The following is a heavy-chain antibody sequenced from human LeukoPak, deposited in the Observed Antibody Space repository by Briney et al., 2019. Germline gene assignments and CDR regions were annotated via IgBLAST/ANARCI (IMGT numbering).Heavy chain of an antibody. CDR1: RFTLSSYA. J-gene: IGHJ4*02. CDR3: AKNPLTGIVVVSPFDY. V-gene: IGHV3-23*01. D-gene: IGHD3-22*01. CDR2: ISGSGGST. Sequence: GGSLRLSCVASRFTLSSYAMSWVRQVSGKGPEWVSAISGSGGSTYYADSVKGRFTISRDNFKNTLYLQMNSLRAEDTAVYYCAKNPLTGIVVVSPFDYWGQGTVVTVSS.